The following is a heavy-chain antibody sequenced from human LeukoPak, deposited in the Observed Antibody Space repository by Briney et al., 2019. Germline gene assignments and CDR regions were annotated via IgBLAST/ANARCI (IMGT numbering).Heavy chain of an antibody. CDR2: ISYDGSNK. CDR3: AVPRFDY. Sequence: GGSLRLSCAASGFTFSSYAMHWVRQAPGKGLEWVAVISYDGSNKYYADSVKGRFTISRDNSKNTLYLQMNSLRAEDTAVYYCAVPRFDYWGQGTLVTVSS. V-gene: IGHV3-30-3*01. J-gene: IGHJ4*02. CDR1: GFTFSSYA.